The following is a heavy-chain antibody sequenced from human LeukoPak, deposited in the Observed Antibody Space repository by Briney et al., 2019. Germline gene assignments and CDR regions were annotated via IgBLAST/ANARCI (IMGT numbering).Heavy chain of an antibody. J-gene: IGHJ3*02. CDR2: IYYSGST. Sequence: SETLSLTCTVSGGSISSYYWSWIRQPPGKGLEWIGYIYYSGSTNYNPSLKSRVTISVDTSKNQFSLKLSSVTAADTAVYYCARVRGDSGSYYGGDAFDIWGQGTMVTVSS. D-gene: IGHD1-26*01. CDR3: ARVRGDSGSYYGGDAFDI. V-gene: IGHV4-59*01. CDR1: GGSISSYY.